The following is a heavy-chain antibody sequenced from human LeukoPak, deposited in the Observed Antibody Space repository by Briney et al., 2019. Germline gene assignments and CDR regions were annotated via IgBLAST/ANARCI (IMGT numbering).Heavy chain of an antibody. Sequence: GSLRLSCAASGFTFSDYYMSWIRQPPGKGLEWIGYIYYSGSTNYNPSLKSRVTISVDTSKNQFSLKLSSVTAADTAVYYCARQGDTEYYFDYWGQGTLVTVSS. CDR1: GFTFSDYY. CDR2: IYYSGST. J-gene: IGHJ4*02. V-gene: IGHV4-59*08. CDR3: ARQGDTEYYFDY. D-gene: IGHD2-21*01.